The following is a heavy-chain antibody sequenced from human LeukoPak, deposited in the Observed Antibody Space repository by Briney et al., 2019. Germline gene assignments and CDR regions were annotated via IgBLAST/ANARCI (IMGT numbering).Heavy chain of an antibody. V-gene: IGHV1-8*01. Sequence: ASVKVSCKASGYTFTSYDIDWVRQATGQGLEWMGWLNPNSGNTGYAQKFQGRVTMTRNTSISTAYMELSSLRSEDTAVYYCARGSRDDVGATKDWFDPWGQGTLVTVSS. J-gene: IGHJ5*02. CDR2: LNPNSGNT. CDR1: GYTFTSYD. CDR3: ARGSRDDVGATKDWFDP. D-gene: IGHD1-26*01.